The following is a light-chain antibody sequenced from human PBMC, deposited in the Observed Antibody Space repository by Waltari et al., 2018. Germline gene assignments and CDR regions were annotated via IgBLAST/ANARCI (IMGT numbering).Light chain of an antibody. CDR2: GKD. CDR3: SSRNGRANQVV. Sequence: SSELTQDPGVSVALGQTIRFTCQGDSLRTSYASWYQLKPGQAPVLVIYGKDKRPPGIPDRISGYSSGTTSSLTITGAQAEDEADYYCSSRNGRANQVVFAGGTKVTVL. CDR1: SLRTSY. J-gene: IGLJ3*02. V-gene: IGLV3-19*01.